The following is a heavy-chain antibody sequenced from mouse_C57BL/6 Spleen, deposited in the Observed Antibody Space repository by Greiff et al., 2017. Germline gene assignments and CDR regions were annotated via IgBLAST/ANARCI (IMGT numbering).Heavy chain of an antibody. D-gene: IGHD2-4*01. CDR2: IDPSDSET. Sequence: QVQLQQPGAELVRPGSSVKLSCKASGYTFTSYWMHWVKQRPIQGLEWIGNIDPSDSETHYNQKFKDKATLTVDKSSSTAYMQLSSLTSEDSAVYYCARGGDDYDKFAYWGQGTLVTVSA. V-gene: IGHV1-52*01. J-gene: IGHJ3*01. CDR3: ARGGDDYDKFAY. CDR1: GYTFTSYW.